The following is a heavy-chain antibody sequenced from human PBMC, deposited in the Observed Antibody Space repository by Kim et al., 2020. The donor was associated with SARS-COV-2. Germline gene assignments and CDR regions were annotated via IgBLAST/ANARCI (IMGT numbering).Heavy chain of an antibody. CDR2: IYSGGST. CDR1: GFTVSSNY. J-gene: IGHJ4*02. V-gene: IGHV3-66*01. Sequence: GGSLRLSCAASGFTVSSNYMSWVRQAPGKGLEWVSDIYSGGSTYYADSVKGRFTISRDNYKNTLYLQMNSLRAEDTAVYYCARDGVYCSSTSCYDYWGQGTLVTVSS. CDR3: ARDGVYCSSTSCYDY. D-gene: IGHD2-2*01.